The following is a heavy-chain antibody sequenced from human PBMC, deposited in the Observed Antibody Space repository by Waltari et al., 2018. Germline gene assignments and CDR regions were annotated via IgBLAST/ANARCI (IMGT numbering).Heavy chain of an antibody. CDR2: VYNRGST. D-gene: IGHD5-18*01. J-gene: IGHJ4*02. CDR3: ARHLRGYSYGIFDS. V-gene: IGHV4-39*01. CDR1: DGSIRRNTSY. Sequence: QLQLQESGPGLVKPSETLSLTCSDSDGSIRRNTSYWGWIRRPPGKGLEWIGSVYNRGSTYFDPSLKSRVTILVDTSRNQLSLKVKSVTAADTAVYYCARHLRGYSYGIFDSWGQGILVTVSS.